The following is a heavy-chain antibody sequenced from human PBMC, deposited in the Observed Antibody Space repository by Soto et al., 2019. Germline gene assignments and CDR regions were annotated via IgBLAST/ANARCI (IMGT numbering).Heavy chain of an antibody. CDR2: INAGNGNT. CDR3: ARGGITGTTAYYGMDV. Sequence: GASVKVSCKASGYTFTSYAMHWVRQAPGQRLEWMGWINAGNGNTKYSQKFQGRVTITRDTSASTAYMELSSLRSEDTAVYYCARGGITGTTAYYGMDVWGQGTTVTVSS. V-gene: IGHV1-3*01. D-gene: IGHD1-20*01. CDR1: GYTFTSYA. J-gene: IGHJ6*02.